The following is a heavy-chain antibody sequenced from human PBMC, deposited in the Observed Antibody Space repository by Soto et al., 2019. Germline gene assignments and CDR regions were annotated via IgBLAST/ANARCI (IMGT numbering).Heavy chain of an antibody. D-gene: IGHD2-15*01. CDR2: IYYSGST. Sequence: PSETLSLTCTVSGGSISSGDYYWSWIRQPPGKGLEWIGYIYYSGSTYYNPSLKSRVTISVDTSKNQFSLKLSSVTAADTAVYYCAREVVGGNWNWFDPWGQGTLVTVSS. CDR3: AREVVGGNWNWFDP. V-gene: IGHV4-30-4*01. CDR1: GGSISSGDYY. J-gene: IGHJ5*02.